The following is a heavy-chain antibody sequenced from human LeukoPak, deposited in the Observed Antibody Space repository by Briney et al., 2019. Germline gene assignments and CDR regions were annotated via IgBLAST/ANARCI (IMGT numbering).Heavy chain of an antibody. Sequence: PSETLSLTCTVSGYSISSGYYWGWIRQPPGKGLEWIGSIYHSGSTYYNPSLKSRVTISVDTSKNQFSLKLSSVTAADTAVYYCAREGGNSDDYWGQRTLVTVSS. CDR1: GYSISSGYY. CDR3: AREGGNSDDY. J-gene: IGHJ4*02. CDR2: IYHSGST. D-gene: IGHD4-23*01. V-gene: IGHV4-38-2*02.